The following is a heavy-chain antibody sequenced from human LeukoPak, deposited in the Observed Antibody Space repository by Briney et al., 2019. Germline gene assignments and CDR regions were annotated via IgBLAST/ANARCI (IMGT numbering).Heavy chain of an antibody. CDR3: AREMESLANGFDI. CDR1: GYSFTGYY. J-gene: IGHJ3*02. D-gene: IGHD3-3*01. CDR2: IILLFGST. Sequence: ASVKVSCKASGYSFTGYYIHWVRQAPGQGLEWMGHIILLFGSTHYAQNFHGRLTISADESTRTAFMELSSLRSEDTALYYCAREMESLANGFDIWGQGTMLTVSS. V-gene: IGHV1-69*13.